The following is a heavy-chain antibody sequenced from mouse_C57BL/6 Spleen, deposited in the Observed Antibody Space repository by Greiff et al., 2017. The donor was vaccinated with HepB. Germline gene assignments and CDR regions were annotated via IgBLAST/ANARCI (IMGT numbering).Heavy chain of an antibody. Sequence: QLQQPGAEFVKPGASVKLSCKASGYTFTSYWMHWVKQRPGRGLEWIGRIDLNSGGTKYNEKFKSKATLTVDKPSSTAYMQLSSLTSEDSAVYYCAIIYYYGSDYAMDYWGQGTSVTVSS. V-gene: IGHV1-72*01. CDR3: AIIYYYGSDYAMDY. CDR2: IDLNSGGT. CDR1: GYTFTSYW. D-gene: IGHD1-1*01. J-gene: IGHJ4*01.